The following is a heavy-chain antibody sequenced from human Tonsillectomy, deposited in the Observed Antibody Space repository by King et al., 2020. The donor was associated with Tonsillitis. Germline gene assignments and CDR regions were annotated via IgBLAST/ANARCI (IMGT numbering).Heavy chain of an antibody. CDR1: GYSFNSYA. V-gene: IGHV1-3*04. Sequence: QLVQSGAEVKKPGASVRISCKAFGYSFNSYALHWVRQAPGQRIEWMGWINTANGDTKCSQKFQGTVTFSRDTFASTVYMELSSLRSEDTAVYYCARLDLFYAYFDYWGQGTLLTVSS. CDR3: ARLDLFYAYFDY. D-gene: IGHD2/OR15-2a*01. CDR2: INTANGDT. J-gene: IGHJ4*02.